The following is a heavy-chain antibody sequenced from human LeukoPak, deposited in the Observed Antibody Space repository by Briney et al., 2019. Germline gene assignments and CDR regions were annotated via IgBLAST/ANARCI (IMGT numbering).Heavy chain of an antibody. J-gene: IGHJ4*02. D-gene: IGHD6-19*01. CDR2: IGSSGSYI. Sequence: GGSLRLSCEVSGFTFSSYHMNWVRQAPGKGLEWVSSIGSSGSYIYYADSVKGRFTISRDNAKNSLYLQMNSLRAEDTAVYYCARSPTGSGWYYFDYWGQGTLVTVSS. CDR3: ARSPTGSGWYYFDY. CDR1: GFTFSSYH. V-gene: IGHV3-21*01.